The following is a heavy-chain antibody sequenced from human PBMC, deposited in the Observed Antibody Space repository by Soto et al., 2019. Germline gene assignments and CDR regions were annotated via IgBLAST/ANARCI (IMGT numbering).Heavy chain of an antibody. J-gene: IGHJ6*02. D-gene: IGHD2-8*01. V-gene: IGHV4-34*01. CDR1: GESFNGYY. Sequence: PSETLSLTCTAYGESFNGYYWSWIRQPPGKGLEWIGEINHSGSTNYNPSLKSRVTISVDTSKNQFSLKLSSVTAADTAVYYCARGVVVLMVYAMGYYYGMDVWGQGTTVTVSS. CDR2: INHSGST. CDR3: ARGVVVLMVYAMGYYYGMDV.